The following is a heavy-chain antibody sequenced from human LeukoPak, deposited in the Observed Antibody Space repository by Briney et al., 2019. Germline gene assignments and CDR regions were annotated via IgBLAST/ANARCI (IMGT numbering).Heavy chain of an antibody. CDR1: GFTFSSYE. Sequence: PGGSLRLSCAASGFTFSSYEMNWVRQAPGKGLEWVSYISSSGSTIYYADSVKGRFTISRDNSKNTLYLQMNSLRAEDTAVYYCAKVSATIVNWGQGTLVTVSS. D-gene: IGHD5-12*01. CDR3: AKVSATIVN. V-gene: IGHV3-48*03. J-gene: IGHJ4*02. CDR2: ISSSGSTI.